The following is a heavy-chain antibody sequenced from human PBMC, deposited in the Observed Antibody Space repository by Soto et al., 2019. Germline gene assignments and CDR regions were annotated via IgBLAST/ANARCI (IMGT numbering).Heavy chain of an antibody. J-gene: IGHJ4*02. CDR1: GGTFSSYA. V-gene: IGHV1-69*13. D-gene: IGHD3-9*01. Sequence: GASVKVSCKASGGTFSSYAISWVRQAPGQGLEWMGGIIPIFGTANYAQKFQGRVTITADESTSTAYMELSSLRSEDTAVYYCARGGTGYEYFDYWGQGTLVTVSS. CDR2: IIPIFGTA. CDR3: ARGGTGYEYFDY.